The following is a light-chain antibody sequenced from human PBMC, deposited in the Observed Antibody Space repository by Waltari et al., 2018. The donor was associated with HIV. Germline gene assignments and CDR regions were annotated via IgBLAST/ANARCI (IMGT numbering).Light chain of an antibody. CDR1: PSVSSN. V-gene: IGKV3-15*01. Sequence: IVMQQSPATLSVSPGERATLSCRASPSVSSNLAWYQQKPRLAPRLLIYGASTRATGIPARFSGSGSGTEFTLTISSLQSEDFAVYYCQQYNNWPPLTFGGGTKVEIK. J-gene: IGKJ4*01. CDR3: QQYNNWPPLT. CDR2: GAS.